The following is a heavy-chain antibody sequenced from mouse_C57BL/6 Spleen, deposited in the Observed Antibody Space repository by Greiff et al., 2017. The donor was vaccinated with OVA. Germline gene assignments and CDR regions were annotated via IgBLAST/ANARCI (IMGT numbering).Heavy chain of an antibody. D-gene: IGHD1-1*01. CDR2: IDPANGNT. Sequence: EVQLQQSVAELVRPGASVKLSCTASGFNIKNTYMHWVKQRPEQGLEWIGRIDPANGNTKYASKFQGKATITADTSSNTAYLQLSSLTSEDTAIYYCARPYYGSSYGRNYAMDYWGQGTSVTVSS. CDR3: ARPYYGSSYGRNYAMDY. V-gene: IGHV14-3*01. J-gene: IGHJ4*01. CDR1: GFNIKNTY.